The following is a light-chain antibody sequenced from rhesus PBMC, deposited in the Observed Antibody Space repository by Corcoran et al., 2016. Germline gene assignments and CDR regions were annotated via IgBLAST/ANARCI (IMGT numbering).Light chain of an antibody. J-gene: IGKJ1*01. CDR3: QQSNIRPWT. CDR2: KTS. V-gene: IGKV1-22*01. Sequence: DIQMTQSPSSLSASVGDTVTITFRASQSISGWLAWSQQKAGTAPQLLIYKTSTLQTGVPPRFSGPGSGTGFTLPISILQSGDFATYFCQQSNIRPWTFGQGTKVEIK. CDR1: QSISGW.